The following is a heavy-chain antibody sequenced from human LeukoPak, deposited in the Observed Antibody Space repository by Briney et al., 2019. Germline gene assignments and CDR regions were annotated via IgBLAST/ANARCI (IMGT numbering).Heavy chain of an antibody. D-gene: IGHD4-23*01. CDR2: ISSSSSYI. Sequence: GGSLRLSCAASGFTFSDHYMSWFRQAAGKGLEWVSSISSSSSYIYYADSVKGRFTISRDNAKNSLYLQMNSLRAEDTAVYYCARLRNVGGNPHPFNVWGQGTTVTVSS. CDR3: ARLRNVGGNPHPFNV. J-gene: IGHJ3*01. V-gene: IGHV3-11*06. CDR1: GFTFSDHY.